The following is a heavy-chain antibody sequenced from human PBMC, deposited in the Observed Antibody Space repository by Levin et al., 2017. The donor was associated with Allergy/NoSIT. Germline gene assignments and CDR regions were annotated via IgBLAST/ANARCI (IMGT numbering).Heavy chain of an antibody. D-gene: IGHD2-21*01. J-gene: IGHJ4*02. CDR2: ISGGGKSSA. V-gene: IGHV3-11*05. Sequence: GGSLRLSCVVSGFTFSDYYMSWIRQAPGKGLEWISYISGGGKSSAKYADSVKGRFSISREDSNNSLYLEMTSLRAEDTAVYYCARGGVVAPGTSGYWGQGTLFTVSS. CDR3: ARGGVVAPGTSGY. CDR1: GFTFSDYY.